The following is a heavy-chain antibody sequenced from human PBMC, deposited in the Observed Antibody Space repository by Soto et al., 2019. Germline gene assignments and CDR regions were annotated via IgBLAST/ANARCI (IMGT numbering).Heavy chain of an antibody. D-gene: IGHD6-19*01. CDR2: IYYSGTT. CDR3: ARDKSSSGWSTNWFDT. Sequence: ASETLSLTCTVSGGSVFSGSYYWSWIRQPPGKGLEWIGYIYYSGTTNYNPSLKSRVSISLDMSKNQFSLELSSVNAADTAVYYCARDKSSSGWSTNWFDTWGQGTPVTVSS. V-gene: IGHV4-61*01. CDR1: GGSVFSGSYY. J-gene: IGHJ5*02.